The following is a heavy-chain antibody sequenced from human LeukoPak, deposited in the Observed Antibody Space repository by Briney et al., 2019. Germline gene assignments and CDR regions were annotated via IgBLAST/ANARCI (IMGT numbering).Heavy chain of an antibody. J-gene: IGHJ3*02. D-gene: IGHD2-15*01. CDR2: IYYSGST. CDR1: GGSISSGDYY. CDR3: ARDIWGTYCSGGSCYSYAFDI. Sequence: PSETLSLTCAVSGGSISSGDYYWSWIRQPPGKGLEWIGYIYYSGSTYYNPSLKSRVTISVDTSKNQFSLKLSSVTAADTAVYYCARDIWGTYCSGGSCYSYAFDIWGQGTMVTVSS. V-gene: IGHV4-30-4*08.